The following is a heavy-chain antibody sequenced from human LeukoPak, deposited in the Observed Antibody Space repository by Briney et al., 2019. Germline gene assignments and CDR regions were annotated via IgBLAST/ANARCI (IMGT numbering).Heavy chain of an antibody. D-gene: IGHD3-22*01. CDR3: AIAHYYDSSNFDY. CDR2: INPNSGGT. J-gene: IGHJ4*02. CDR1: GYTFTGYY. V-gene: IGHV1-2*02. Sequence: ASVKVSCEASGYTFTGYYMHWVRQAPGQGLEWMGWINPNSGGTNYAQKFQGRVTMTRDTSISTAYMELSRLRSDDTAVYYCAIAHYYDSSNFDYWGQGTLVTVSS.